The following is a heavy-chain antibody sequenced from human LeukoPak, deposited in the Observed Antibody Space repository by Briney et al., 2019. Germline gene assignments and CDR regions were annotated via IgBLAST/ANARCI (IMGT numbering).Heavy chain of an antibody. D-gene: IGHD1-26*01. CDR3: ARGGSAFDI. CDR2: IYYSGST. J-gene: IGHJ3*02. Sequence: SETLPLTCTVSGDSISSDYWTWIRQPPGKGLEWIGYIYYSGSTDCNPSLKSRVTILVDTPKNQFSLKLSSVTAADTAIYYCARGGSAFDIWGQGTMVTVSS. V-gene: IGHV4-59*01. CDR1: GDSISSDY.